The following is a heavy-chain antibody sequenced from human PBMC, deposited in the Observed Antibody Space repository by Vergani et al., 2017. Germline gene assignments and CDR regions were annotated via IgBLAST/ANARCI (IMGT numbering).Heavy chain of an antibody. CDR3: ARQWLVPSVWFDP. V-gene: IGHV3-11*01. CDR1: GFTFSDYY. Sequence: QVQLVVSGGGLVKPGGSLRLSCAASGFTFSDYYMSWIRQAPGKGLEWVSYISSSGSTIYYAYSVKGRFTISRDNAKNSTYLQMNSLKAEDTAVYYCARQWLVPSVWFDPWGQGTLVTVSS. D-gene: IGHD6-19*01. J-gene: IGHJ5*02. CDR2: ISSSGSTI.